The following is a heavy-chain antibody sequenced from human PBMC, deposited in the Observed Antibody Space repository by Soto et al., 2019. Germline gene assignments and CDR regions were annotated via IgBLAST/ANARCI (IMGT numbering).Heavy chain of an antibody. CDR3: ARDGDSCDSGVKGPDFEY. J-gene: IGHJ4*02. V-gene: IGHV3-66*01. Sequence: GGSLRLSCAVSGVTVSSNYVSWVRQAPGKGLEWVSVIYPDGTTYYADSVKGRFTISRDNSRNTLYLQMNSLRAEDRAVYYCARDGDSCDSGVKGPDFEYWGQGTLVTVSS. D-gene: IGHD4-17*01. CDR1: GVTVSSNY. CDR2: IYPDGTT.